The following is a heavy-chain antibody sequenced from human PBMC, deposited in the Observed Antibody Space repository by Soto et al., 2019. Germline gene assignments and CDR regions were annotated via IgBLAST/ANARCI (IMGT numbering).Heavy chain of an antibody. CDR1: GGSLSAYY. D-gene: IGHD2-2*01. CDR2: INPSGTT. Sequence: QVQLQQWGAGLLKPSETLSLTCAVYGGSLSAYYWSWIRQPPGKGLEWIGEINPSGTTNYNPSLKSRVTISVDTSKNQFSLKLSSVTAADTDVYHCALAPAAHILHWGQGTLVTVSS. J-gene: IGHJ1*01. CDR3: ALAPAAHILH. V-gene: IGHV4-34*01.